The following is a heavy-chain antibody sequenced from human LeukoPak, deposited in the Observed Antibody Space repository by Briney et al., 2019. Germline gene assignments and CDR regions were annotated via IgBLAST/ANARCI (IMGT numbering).Heavy chain of an antibody. J-gene: IGHJ5*02. D-gene: IGHD4-17*01. CDR2: IYYSGTT. CDR3: ARGGSGSSDYDWFDP. V-gene: IGHV4-39*01. CDR1: GGSISSSSYY. Sequence: SETLSLTCTVSGGSISSSSYYWDWIRQSPGKGLEWIGNIYYSGTTYYNPSLKSRVTISVDTSSDQFSLKLSSVTAADTTVYYCARGGSGSSDYDWFDPWGQGTLVTVSS.